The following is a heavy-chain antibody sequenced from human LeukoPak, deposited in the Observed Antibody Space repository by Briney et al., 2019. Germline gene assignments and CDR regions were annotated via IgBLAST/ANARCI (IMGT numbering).Heavy chain of an antibody. Sequence: ASVKVSCKVSGSTLTDLSIHWVRQAPGKGLEWMGGFDPDDGETFYAQDFQGRVIMTEDTSTDTAYMELSSLTSEDTAVYYCAAEHEKVDYRSTWFDPWGQGTLVTVSS. V-gene: IGHV1-24*01. D-gene: IGHD4/OR15-4a*01. J-gene: IGHJ5*02. CDR1: GSTLTDLS. CDR2: FDPDDGET. CDR3: AAEHEKVDYRSTWFDP.